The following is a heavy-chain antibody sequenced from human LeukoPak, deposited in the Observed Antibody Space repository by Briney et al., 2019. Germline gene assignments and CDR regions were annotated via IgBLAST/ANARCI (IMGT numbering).Heavy chain of an antibody. CDR1: AFIISDNF. CDR2: IYRDGST. CDR3: ARDSSGTQVFDL. V-gene: IGHV3-53*01. Sequence: AGSLSLTCAASAFIISDNFLSWVRQAPGKGLEWVSVIYRDGSTYYADSVKGRFTISRDNSKNTLYLQMNSLSAEDTAVYYCARDSSGTQVFDLWGTGTLVTVSS. J-gene: IGHJ4*02. D-gene: IGHD6-19*01.